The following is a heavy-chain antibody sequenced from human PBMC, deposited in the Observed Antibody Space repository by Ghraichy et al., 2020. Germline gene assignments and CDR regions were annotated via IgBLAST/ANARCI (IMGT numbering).Heavy chain of an antibody. Sequence: GESLNISCAASGFSFSNFAMTWVRQAPGKGLEWVSNITGRSDTTYYADSVKRRFTISRDNSRSTLYVQMSSLRADDTAIYYCVKDWGNYGSGSYVYFDYWGQGTLVTVSS. J-gene: IGHJ4*02. V-gene: IGHV3-23*01. CDR3: VKDWGNYGSGSYVYFDY. CDR2: ITGRSDTT. D-gene: IGHD3-10*01. CDR1: GFSFSNFA.